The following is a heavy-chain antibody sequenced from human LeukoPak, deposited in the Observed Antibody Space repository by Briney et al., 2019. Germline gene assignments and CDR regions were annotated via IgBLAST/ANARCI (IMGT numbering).Heavy chain of an antibody. V-gene: IGHV4-30-2*01. CDR3: ASLSYDSSGYGYYYYYMDV. CDR2: IYHSGST. D-gene: IGHD3-22*01. CDR1: GGSISSGGYY. Sequence: SQTLSLTCTVSGGSISSGGYYWSWIRQPPGKGLEWIGYIYHSGSTYYNPSLKSRVTISVDRSKNQFSLKLSSVTAADTAVYYCASLSYDSSGYGYYYYYMDVWGKGTTVTVSS. J-gene: IGHJ6*03.